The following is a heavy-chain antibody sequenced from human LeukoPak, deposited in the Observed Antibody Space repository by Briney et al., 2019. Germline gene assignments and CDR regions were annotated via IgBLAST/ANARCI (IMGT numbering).Heavy chain of an antibody. Sequence: SGTLSLTXTVSGGSISSYYWSWIRQPAGKGLEWIGRIYTSGSTNYNPSLKSRVTMSVDTSKNQFSLKLSSVTAADTAVYYCAREPTYYDILTGYRHYYYYYYMDVWGKGTTVTVSS. CDR2: IYTSGST. CDR3: AREPTYYDILTGYRHYYYYYYMDV. CDR1: GGSISSYY. J-gene: IGHJ6*03. D-gene: IGHD3-9*01. V-gene: IGHV4-4*07.